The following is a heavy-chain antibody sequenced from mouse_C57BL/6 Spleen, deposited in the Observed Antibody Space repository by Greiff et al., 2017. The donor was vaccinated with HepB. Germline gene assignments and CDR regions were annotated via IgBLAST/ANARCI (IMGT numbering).Heavy chain of an antibody. V-gene: IGHV1-5*01. CDR2: IYPGNSDT. D-gene: IGHD2-3*01. Sequence: VQLQQSGTVLARPGASVKMSCKTSGYTFTSYWMHWVKQRPGQGLEWIGAIYPGNSDTSYNQKFKGKAKLTAVTSASTAYMELSSLTKEDSAVYYCTRSSDGPYYFDYWGQGTTLTVSS. CDR3: TRSSDGPYYFDY. J-gene: IGHJ2*01. CDR1: GYTFTSYW.